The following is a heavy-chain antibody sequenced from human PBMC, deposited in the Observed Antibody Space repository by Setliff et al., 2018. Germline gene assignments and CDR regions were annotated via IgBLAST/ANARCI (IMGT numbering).Heavy chain of an antibody. CDR2: IYYSGST. Sequence: SETLSLTCTVSGGSISSSSYYWGWIRQPPGKGLEWIGSIYYSGSTYYNPSLKSRVTISVDTSKNQFSLNLRSVTAADTAIYYCARLYYASRALYFDSWGQGTLVTV. J-gene: IGHJ4*02. D-gene: IGHD3-16*01. V-gene: IGHV4-39*01. CDR1: GGSISSSSYY. CDR3: ARLYYASRALYFDS.